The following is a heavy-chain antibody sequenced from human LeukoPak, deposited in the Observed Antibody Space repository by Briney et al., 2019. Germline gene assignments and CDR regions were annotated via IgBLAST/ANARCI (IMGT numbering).Heavy chain of an antibody. CDR3: ARDTFDY. J-gene: IGHJ4*02. CDR1: GFTFSIYS. Sequence: TGGSLRLSCAASGFTFSIYSMNWVRQAPGKGLEWVSSISSSSSYIFYADSVKGRFTISKDNAKNSLYLQMNSLRAEDTAFYYCARDTFDYWGQGTLVTVSS. CDR2: ISSSSSYI. V-gene: IGHV3-21*01.